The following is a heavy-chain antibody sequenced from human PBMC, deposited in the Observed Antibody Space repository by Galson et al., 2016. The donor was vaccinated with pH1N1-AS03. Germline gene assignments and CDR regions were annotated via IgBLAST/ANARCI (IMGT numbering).Heavy chain of an antibody. V-gene: IGHV1-69*13. Sequence: SVKVSCKASGGTFSNYAISWMRQAPGQGLEWMGGIHPSFGTPSYAQKFQGRLTYPADDSTSAAYMELGSLTSEDTAMDYCARDRHYDSSGRFYYESEHWGQGTLVIVSS. CDR2: IHPSFGTP. D-gene: IGHD3-22*01. J-gene: IGHJ4*02. CDR1: GGTFSNYA. CDR3: ARDRHYDSSGRFYYESEH.